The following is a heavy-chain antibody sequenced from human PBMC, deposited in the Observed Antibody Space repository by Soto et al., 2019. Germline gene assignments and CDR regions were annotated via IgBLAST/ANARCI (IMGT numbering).Heavy chain of an antibody. Sequence: SLRLSCAVSGFSFGTYTVNWVRQAPGTGLEWVSGLSDSVGTTHYAYSVKGRFTISRDKSTSTAYMELRSLRSDDTAIYYCARDPHEFWTSYWFDPWGQGTPVTVSS. D-gene: IGHD3-3*01. CDR2: LSDSVGTT. CDR3: ARDPHEFWTSYWFDP. CDR1: GFSFGTYT. V-gene: IGHV3-23*01. J-gene: IGHJ5*02.